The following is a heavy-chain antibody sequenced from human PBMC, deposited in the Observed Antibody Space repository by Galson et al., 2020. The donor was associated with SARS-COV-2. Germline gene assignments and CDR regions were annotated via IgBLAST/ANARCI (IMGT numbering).Heavy chain of an antibody. CDR1: GFTFSSSA. CDR3: APHCVTIFGVIRCQDYDGCDI. V-gene: IGHV3-23*01. J-gene: IGHJ3*02. CDR2: ISTDETT. D-gene: IGHD3-3*01. Sequence: GGSLRLSCVASGFTFSSSALTWVRQAPGKGLEWVSTISTDETTYYADSVKGRFTISRDNSKNTLYLQMHSLRAGDTAVYYCAPHCVTIFGVIRCQDYDGCDIWGQGTNVTVSS.